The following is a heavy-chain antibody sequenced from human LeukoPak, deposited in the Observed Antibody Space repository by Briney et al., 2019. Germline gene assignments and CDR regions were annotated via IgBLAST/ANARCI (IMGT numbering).Heavy chain of an antibody. Sequence: ASVKVSRKASGYTFTGYYMHWVRQAPGQGLEWMGWINPNSGGTNYAQKFQGRVTMTRDTSISTAYMELSRLRSDDTAVYYCARDHRLRNPVDYWGQGTLVTVPS. CDR1: GYTFTGYY. V-gene: IGHV1-2*02. D-gene: IGHD1-14*01. CDR3: ARDHRLRNPVDY. CDR2: INPNSGGT. J-gene: IGHJ4*02.